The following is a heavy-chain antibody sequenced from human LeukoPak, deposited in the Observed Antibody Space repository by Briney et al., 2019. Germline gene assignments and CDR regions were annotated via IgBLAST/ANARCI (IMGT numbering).Heavy chain of an antibody. CDR1: GYSFTSYW. CDR3: ARKGIAAPAQPLWFHP. CDR2: IYPGDSDT. D-gene: IGHD6-13*01. Sequence: GESLKISCKGSGYSFTSYWIGWVRQMPGKGLEWMGIIYPGDSDTRYSPSFQGQVTISADKSISTAYLQWSSLKASDTAMYYCARKGIAAPAQPLWFHPWGQGTLVTVSS. J-gene: IGHJ5*02. V-gene: IGHV5-51*01.